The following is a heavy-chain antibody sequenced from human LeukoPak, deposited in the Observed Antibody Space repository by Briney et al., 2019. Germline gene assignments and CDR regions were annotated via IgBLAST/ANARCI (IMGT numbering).Heavy chain of an antibody. Sequence: GGSLRLSCAASGFTFSSYGMHWVRQAPGKGLEWVAVIWYDGSNKYYADSVKGRFTISRDNSKNTLYLQMNSLRAEDTAVYYCARDSCSSTSCYPFDYWGQGTLVTVSS. CDR3: ARDSCSSTSCYPFDY. V-gene: IGHV3-33*01. CDR1: GFTFSSYG. CDR2: IWYDGSNK. D-gene: IGHD2-2*01. J-gene: IGHJ4*02.